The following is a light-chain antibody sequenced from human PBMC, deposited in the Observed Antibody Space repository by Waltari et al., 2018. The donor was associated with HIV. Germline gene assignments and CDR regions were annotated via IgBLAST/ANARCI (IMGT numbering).Light chain of an antibody. CDR3: AAWDDSLNGLWV. V-gene: IGLV1-44*01. CDR2: SNI. CDR1: SSNSGSNT. J-gene: IGLJ3*02. Sequence: QSVLTQPPSASGTPGQRVTISSPGSSSNSGSNTVNRYQQLPGTAPKPLIYSNIQRPSGVPDRFSGSKSGTSASLAISGLQSDDEADYYCAAWDDSLNGLWVFGGGTKLTVL.